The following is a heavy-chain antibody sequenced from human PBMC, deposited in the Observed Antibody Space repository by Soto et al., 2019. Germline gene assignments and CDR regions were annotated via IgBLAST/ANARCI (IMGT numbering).Heavy chain of an antibody. CDR3: ARDQSGSNHYYYGMDV. D-gene: IGHD6-13*01. Sequence: QVQLQESGPGLVKPSQTLSLTCTVSGGSISSGGYYWSWSRQHPGKGLEWIGYIYYSGSTYYNPSLKSRVTISVDTSKNQFSLKLSSVTAADTAVYYCARDQSGSNHYYYGMDVWGQGTTVTVSS. J-gene: IGHJ6*02. V-gene: IGHV4-31*03. CDR2: IYYSGST. CDR1: GGSISSGGYY.